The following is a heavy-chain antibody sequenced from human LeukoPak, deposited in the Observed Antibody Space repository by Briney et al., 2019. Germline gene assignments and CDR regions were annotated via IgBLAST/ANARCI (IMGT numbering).Heavy chain of an antibody. V-gene: IGHV3-11*04. CDR3: ARSLGLSYFDH. CDR1: GFTFSDFY. Sequence: GGSLRLSCAASGFTFSDFYMGWIRQARGKGLEWVSYIGSIGTIIYYADSVKGRFTISRDNAKSSLYLQMNSLRAEDTAVYYCARSLGLSYFDHWGQGTLVTVS. D-gene: IGHD5-18*01. CDR2: IGSIGTII. J-gene: IGHJ4*02.